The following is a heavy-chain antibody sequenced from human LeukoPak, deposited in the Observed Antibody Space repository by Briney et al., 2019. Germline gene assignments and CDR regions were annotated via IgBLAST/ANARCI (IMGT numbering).Heavy chain of an antibody. D-gene: IGHD1-14*01. CDR2: TSGSGGST. V-gene: IGHV3-23*01. CDR3: ARWYHPRQEEYYYYYGMDV. J-gene: IGHJ6*02. CDR1: GFTFSSYA. Sequence: GGSLRLSCAASGFTFSSYAMSWVRQAPGKGLEWVSATSGSGGSTYYADSVKGRFTISRDNSKNTLYLQMNSLRAEDTAVYYCARWYHPRQEEYYYYYGMDVWGQGTTVTVSS.